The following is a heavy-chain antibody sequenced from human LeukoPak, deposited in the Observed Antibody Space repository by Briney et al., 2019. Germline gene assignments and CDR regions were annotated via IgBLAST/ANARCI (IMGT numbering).Heavy chain of an antibody. J-gene: IGHJ5*02. Sequence: GASVKVSCKASGYTFTGYYMHWVRQAPGQGLEWMGWINPNSGGTNYAQRFQGWVTMTRDTSISTAYMELSRLRSDATAVYYCAREMGLNYGGNNWFDPWGQGTLVTVSS. CDR2: INPNSGGT. V-gene: IGHV1-2*04. CDR3: AREMGLNYGGNNWFDP. CDR1: GYTFTGYY. D-gene: IGHD4-23*01.